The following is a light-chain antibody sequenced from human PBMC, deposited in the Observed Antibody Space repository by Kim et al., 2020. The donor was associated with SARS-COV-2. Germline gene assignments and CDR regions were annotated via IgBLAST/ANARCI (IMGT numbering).Light chain of an antibody. CDR2: DAS. J-gene: IGKJ2*01. V-gene: IGKV1-5*01. CDR1: QSISSW. CDR3: QQYNSSPYV. Sequence: DIQMTQSPSTLSASVGDRVTITCRASQSISSWLAWYQQKPGKAPKLLIYDASSLESGVPSRFSGSGSGTEFTLTISSLQPDDFATYYRQQYNSSPYVIGQRTKLEI.